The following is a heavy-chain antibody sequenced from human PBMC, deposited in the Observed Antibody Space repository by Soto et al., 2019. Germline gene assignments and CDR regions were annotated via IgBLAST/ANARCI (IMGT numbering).Heavy chain of an antibody. D-gene: IGHD3-3*01. J-gene: IGHJ6*02. CDR1: GGSISSSSYY. V-gene: IGHV4-39*01. CDR3: ARQEGRPAGEYDFWSAITPAYYYYYGMDV. CDR2: IYYSGST. Sequence: SETLSLTCTVSGGSISSSSYYWGWIRQPPGKGLEWIGSIYYSGSTYYNPSLKSRVTISVDTSKNQFSLKLSSVTAADTAVYYCARQEGRPAGEYDFWSAITPAYYYYYGMDVWGQGTTVTVSS.